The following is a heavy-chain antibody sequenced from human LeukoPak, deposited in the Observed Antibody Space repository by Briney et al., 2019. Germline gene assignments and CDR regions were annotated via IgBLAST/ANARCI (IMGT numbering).Heavy chain of an antibody. CDR1: GSTFTGYY. D-gene: IGHD4-17*01. CDR2: INLNNGGT. V-gene: IGHV1-2*04. Sequence: ASVKVSCKASGSTFTGYYMNWVRQAPGQRLEWMGWINLNNGGTNYAQNFQGWVTMTRDTSISTAYMELSRLTYDDTAVYYCARDSATVTTPYFDYWGQGSLVTVSS. J-gene: IGHJ4*02. CDR3: ARDSATVTTPYFDY.